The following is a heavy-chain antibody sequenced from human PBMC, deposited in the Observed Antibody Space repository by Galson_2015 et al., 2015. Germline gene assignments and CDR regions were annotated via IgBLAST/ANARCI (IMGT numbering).Heavy chain of an antibody. Sequence: SLRLSCAASGFTFSSYEMSWVRQAPGKGLEWVSYISSGGSTIDYADSAKGRFTISRDNSKNSLYLQMNSLRAEDTAVYYCAGRRYFDYWGQGTLVTVSS. CDR2: ISSGGSTI. V-gene: IGHV3-48*03. CDR3: AGRRYFDY. CDR1: GFTFSSYE. J-gene: IGHJ4*02. D-gene: IGHD1-26*01.